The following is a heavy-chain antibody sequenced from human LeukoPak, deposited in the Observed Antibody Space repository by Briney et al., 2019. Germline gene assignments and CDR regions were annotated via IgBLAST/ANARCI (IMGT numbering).Heavy chain of an antibody. CDR2: IRYDGSNK. D-gene: IGHD3-9*01. Sequence: GGSLRLSCAASGFTFSSYGMHWVRQAPGKGLEWVAFIRYDGSNKYYADSVKGRFTISRDNSKNTLYLQMNSLRAEDTAVYYCARGRGLRYFDWLDYWGQGTLVTVSS. CDR3: ARGRGLRYFDWLDY. J-gene: IGHJ4*02. CDR1: GFTFSSYG. V-gene: IGHV3-30*02.